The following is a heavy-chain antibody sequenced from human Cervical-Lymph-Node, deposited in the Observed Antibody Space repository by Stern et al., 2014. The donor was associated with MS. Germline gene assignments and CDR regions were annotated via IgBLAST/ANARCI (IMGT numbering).Heavy chain of an antibody. D-gene: IGHD2-15*01. CDR2: MSPNSGNT. CDR1: GYTFTLYD. CDR3: RSGGTYYYHGMDV. Sequence: QVQLVQSGAEVKKPGASVKVSCKASGYTFTLYDINWVRQATGQGLEWMGWMSPNSGNTVYAQKFQGRVTMTRNTSISTAYMELSSLRSEDTAVYFCRSGGTYYYHGMDVWGQGTTVTVSS. J-gene: IGHJ6*02. V-gene: IGHV1-8*01.